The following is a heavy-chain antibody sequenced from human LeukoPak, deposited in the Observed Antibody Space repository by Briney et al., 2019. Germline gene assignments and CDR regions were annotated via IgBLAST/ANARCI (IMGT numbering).Heavy chain of an antibody. J-gene: IGHJ4*02. D-gene: IGHD3-22*01. CDR2: ISYDGSNK. Sequence: PGGSLRLSCAASGFTFSSYGMHWVRQAPGKGLEWVAVISYDGSNKYYADSVKGRFTISRDNSKNTLYLQMNSLRAEDTAVYYCAKDWNDSSGYTGEGYWGQGTLVTVSS. CDR1: GFTFSSYG. V-gene: IGHV3-30*18. CDR3: AKDWNDSSGYTGEGY.